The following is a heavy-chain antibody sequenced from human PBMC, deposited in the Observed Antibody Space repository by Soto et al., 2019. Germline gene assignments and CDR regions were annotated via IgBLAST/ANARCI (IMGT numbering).Heavy chain of an antibody. Sequence: EVQLVQSGAEVKKPGESLKISCKGSGYSFTSYWIGWVRQMPGKGLEWMGIIYPGDSDTRYSPSFQGQVTISADKSISTAYLQWSSLEASDTAMYYCARRSGDFWSGYYETNWFDPWGQGTLVTVSS. CDR2: IYPGDSDT. CDR3: ARRSGDFWSGYYETNWFDP. CDR1: GYSFTSYW. V-gene: IGHV5-51*03. J-gene: IGHJ5*02. D-gene: IGHD3-3*01.